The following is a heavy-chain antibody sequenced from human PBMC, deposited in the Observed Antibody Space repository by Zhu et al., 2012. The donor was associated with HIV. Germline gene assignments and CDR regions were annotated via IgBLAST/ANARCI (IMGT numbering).Heavy chain of an antibody. J-gene: IGHJ4*02. Sequence: QVQLQESGPGLVKPSETLSLTCTVSGGSISSHYWSWIRQPPGKGLEWIGYIYYSGSTNYNPSLKSRVTISVDTSKNQFSLKLSSVTAADTAVYYCARAGGQQPRGYYFDYWGQGTLVTVSS. D-gene: IGHD6-13*01. CDR1: GGSISSHY. CDR3: ARAGGQQPRGYYFDY. CDR2: IYYSGST. V-gene: IGHV4-59*11.